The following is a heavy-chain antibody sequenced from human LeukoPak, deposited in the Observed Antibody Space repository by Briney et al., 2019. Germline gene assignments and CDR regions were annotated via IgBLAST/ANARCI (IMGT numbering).Heavy chain of an antibody. V-gene: IGHV3-21*01. J-gene: IGHJ4*02. D-gene: IGHD4-17*01. CDR3: ARDRPTVTTSDY. CDR2: ISSSSSYI. CDR1: GFTFSSYS. Sequence: GGSLRLSCAASGFTFSSYSMKWVRQAPGKGLEWVSSISSSSSYIYYADSVKGRFTISRDNAKNSLYLQMNSLRAEDTAVYYCARDRPTVTTSDYWGQGTLVTVSS.